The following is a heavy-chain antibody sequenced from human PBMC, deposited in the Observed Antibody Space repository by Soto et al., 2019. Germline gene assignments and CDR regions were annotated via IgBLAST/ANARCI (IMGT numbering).Heavy chain of an antibody. V-gene: IGHV5-51*01. CDR3: RRPHSTGGHGI. Sequence: GESLKISCKGSGYSFITRWIAWVRQLPGEGLEWMGIINPADSDIRYSPSFQGQVTISVDKSINTASLQWSSRTASDTATYYCRRPHSTGGHGIWSQGALETVSS. CDR1: GYSFITRW. D-gene: IGHD2-8*02. CDR2: INPADSDI. J-gene: IGHJ4*02.